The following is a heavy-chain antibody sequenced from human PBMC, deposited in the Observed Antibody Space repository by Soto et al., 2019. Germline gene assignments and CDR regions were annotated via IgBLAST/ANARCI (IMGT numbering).Heavy chain of an antibody. V-gene: IGHV3-53*01. Sequence: EVQLVESGGGLIQPGGSLRLSCAASGFTVSSTYMSWVRQAPGKGLEWVSVIYSGGSTYYADSVKGRITIYRDNSKNTLYLQMNSLRAEDTAVYYCARSGYSYGPFDYWGQGTLVTVSS. CDR3: ARSGYSYGPFDY. CDR2: IYSGGST. D-gene: IGHD5-18*01. J-gene: IGHJ4*02. CDR1: GFTVSSTY.